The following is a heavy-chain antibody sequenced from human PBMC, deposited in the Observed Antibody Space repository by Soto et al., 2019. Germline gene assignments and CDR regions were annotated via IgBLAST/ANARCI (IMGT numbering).Heavy chain of an antibody. CDR3: AKGARPSYDILTGHQEKYGYFDL. V-gene: IGHV3-23*01. Sequence: EVQLLESGGGLVQPGGSLRLSCAASGFTFSSYAMSWVRQAPGKGLEWVSAISGSGDSTYYADSVKGRFTISRDNSKNTLYLQMNSLRAEDTAVYYCAKGARPSYDILTGHQEKYGYFDLWGRGTLVTVSS. CDR2: ISGSGDST. J-gene: IGHJ2*01. CDR1: GFTFSSYA. D-gene: IGHD3-9*01.